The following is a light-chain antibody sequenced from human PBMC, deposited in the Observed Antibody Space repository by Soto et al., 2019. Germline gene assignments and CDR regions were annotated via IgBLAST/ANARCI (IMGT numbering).Light chain of an antibody. CDR1: SSDVGDYNY. CDR3: LSHTGSRTL. V-gene: IGLV2-14*01. CDR2: EVT. J-gene: IGLJ3*02. Sequence: QSVLTQPASVSGSPGQSITISCTGASSDVGDYNYVSWYQEHPGQVPKLIIFEVTTRPSGVSDRFSGSRSGNTAPLTISGLQAEDEADYYCLSHTGSRTLFGGGTKLTVL.